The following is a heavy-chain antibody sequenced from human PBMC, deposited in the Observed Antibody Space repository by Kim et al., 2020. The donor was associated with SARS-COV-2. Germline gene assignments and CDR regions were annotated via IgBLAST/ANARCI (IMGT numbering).Heavy chain of an antibody. Sequence: SETLSLTCTVSGGSISSSSYYWGWIRQPPGKGLEWIGSIYYSGSTYYNPSLKSRVTISVDTSKNQFSLKLSSVTAADTAVYYCARRPITMVRGVHLIDYWGQGTLVTVSS. CDR3: ARRPITMVRGVHLIDY. J-gene: IGHJ4*02. D-gene: IGHD3-10*01. CDR1: GGSISSSSYY. V-gene: IGHV4-39*01. CDR2: IYYSGST.